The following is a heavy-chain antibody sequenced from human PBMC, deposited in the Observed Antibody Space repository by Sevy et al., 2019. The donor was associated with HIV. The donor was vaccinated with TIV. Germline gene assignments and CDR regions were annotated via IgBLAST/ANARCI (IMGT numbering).Heavy chain of an antibody. CDR2: IYPGDSDT. Sequence: NRRASVKVSCKGSGYSFTTFWIGWVRQMPGKGLEWMGIIYPGDSDTRYSPSFQGQVTISADKSISTAYLQWSSLKASDTAIYYCASRYSGSYSSWGQGTLVTVSS. CDR3: ASRYSGSYSS. D-gene: IGHD1-26*01. V-gene: IGHV5-51*01. CDR1: GYSFTTFW. J-gene: IGHJ4*02.